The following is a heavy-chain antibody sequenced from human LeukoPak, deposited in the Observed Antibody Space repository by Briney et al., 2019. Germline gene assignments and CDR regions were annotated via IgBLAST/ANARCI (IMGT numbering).Heavy chain of an antibody. J-gene: IGHJ4*02. CDR2: LSHSGST. V-gene: IGHV4-34*01. Sequence: PSETLSLTCAVYGGSFSGYYWTWIRQPPGKGLEWIGELSHSGSTNYRPSLRSRVTISLDTSKNQFSLKLSSVTAADTAVYYCARVSSSAGYFDYWGQGTLVTVSS. D-gene: IGHD6-6*01. CDR1: GGSFSGYY. CDR3: ARVSSSAGYFDY.